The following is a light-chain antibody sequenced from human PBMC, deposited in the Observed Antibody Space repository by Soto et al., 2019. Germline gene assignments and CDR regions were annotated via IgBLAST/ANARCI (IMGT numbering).Light chain of an antibody. CDR3: QQRSNWPAIT. Sequence: EIVLTQSPATLSLSPGERATLSCRASQSVSSYLAWYQQKPGQAPRLLIYDASNRATGIPARFSGSGSGTDFTLTISSLVPEDFAVYYGQQRSNWPAITFGQGTRLEIK. CDR2: DAS. CDR1: QSVSSY. J-gene: IGKJ5*01. V-gene: IGKV3-11*01.